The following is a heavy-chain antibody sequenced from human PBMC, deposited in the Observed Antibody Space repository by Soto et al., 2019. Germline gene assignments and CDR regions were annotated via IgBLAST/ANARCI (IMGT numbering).Heavy chain of an antibody. Sequence: SQTLSLTCAISGDSVSSISAAWNCIRQSPSRGLEWLGRTYYRSKWYNEYEVSVRSRIAIIPDTSRNQFSLQLDSVTTEDTAVYCCGRTSGYFDSWGQGSLVTVSS. CDR2: TYYRSKWYN. CDR1: GDSVSSISAA. J-gene: IGHJ4*02. D-gene: IGHD6-19*01. CDR3: GRTSGYFDS. V-gene: IGHV6-1*01.